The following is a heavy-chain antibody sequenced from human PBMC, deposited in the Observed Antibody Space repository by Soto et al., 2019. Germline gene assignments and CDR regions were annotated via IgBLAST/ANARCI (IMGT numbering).Heavy chain of an antibody. Sequence: QVQVVQSGAEVKKPGASVKVSCKASGYTFTSYGINWVRQAPGQGLEWMGWISGYNGNTNYAQKFQGRVTMTTDTSTSTAFMDLRTLTSDDTAVYYCARGQWLAEIDYWGQGTLGTVSS. CDR1: GYTFTSYG. J-gene: IGHJ4*02. V-gene: IGHV1-18*01. CDR3: ARGQWLAEIDY. CDR2: ISGYNGNT. D-gene: IGHD6-19*01.